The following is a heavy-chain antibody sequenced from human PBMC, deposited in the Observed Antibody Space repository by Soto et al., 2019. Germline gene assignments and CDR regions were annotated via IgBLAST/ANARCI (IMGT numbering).Heavy chain of an antibody. D-gene: IGHD5-18*01. CDR3: ARRYGWNFDY. Sequence: LSLTCTVSGGSISSYYWSWIRQPPGKGLEWIGYIYYSGSTNYNPSLKSRVTISVDTSKNQFSLKLSSVTAADTAVYYCARRYGWNFDYWGQGTLVTVSS. CDR1: GGSISSYY. CDR2: IYYSGST. J-gene: IGHJ4*02. V-gene: IGHV4-59*08.